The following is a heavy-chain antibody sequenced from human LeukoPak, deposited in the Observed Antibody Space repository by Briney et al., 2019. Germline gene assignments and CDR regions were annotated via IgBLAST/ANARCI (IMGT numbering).Heavy chain of an antibody. CDR1: GYTFTGYY. Sequence: ASVKVSCKASGYTFTGYYMHWVRQAPGQGLEWMGWIKPNNGGTNYAQKFQGRVTMTRDTSISTAYMELSRLRSDDTAVYYCARARGDIVVVPAAIWFDPWGQGTLITVSS. V-gene: IGHV1-2*02. J-gene: IGHJ5*02. CDR3: ARARGDIVVVPAAIWFDP. CDR2: IKPNNGGT. D-gene: IGHD2-2*01.